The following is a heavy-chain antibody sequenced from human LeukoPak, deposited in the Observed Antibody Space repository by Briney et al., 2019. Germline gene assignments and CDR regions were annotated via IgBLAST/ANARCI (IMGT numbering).Heavy chain of an antibody. V-gene: IGHV3-30*02. D-gene: IGHD1-1*01. CDR3: EGARYPLDY. Sequence: GGSLRLSCAASGFTFSSYWMSWVRQAPGKGLEWVAFIRYDGSNKYYADSVKSRFTISRDNSKNTLYLQMNSLRAEDTAVYYCEGARYPLDYWGQGTLVTVSS. J-gene: IGHJ4*02. CDR2: IRYDGSNK. CDR1: GFTFSSYW.